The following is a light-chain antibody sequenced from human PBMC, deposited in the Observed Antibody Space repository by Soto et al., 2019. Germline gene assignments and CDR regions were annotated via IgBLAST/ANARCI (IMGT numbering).Light chain of an antibody. J-gene: IGKJ5*01. CDR1: QSVSNS. CDR2: GAS. CDR3: QEHASI. V-gene: IGKV3-20*01. Sequence: EIVLTQSPVTLSLSPGERVTLSCRASQSVSNSLAWYQQKPGQPPRLLIYGASSRATGIPDRFSGSGSGTDFTLTISRLEPEDFAVYYCQEHASIFGQGTRLEIK.